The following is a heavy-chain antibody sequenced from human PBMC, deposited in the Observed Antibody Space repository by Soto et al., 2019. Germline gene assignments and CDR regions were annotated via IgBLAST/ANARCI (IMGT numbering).Heavy chain of an antibody. CDR2: INPNSGGT. CDR1: GYTFTGYY. Sequence: GASVKVSFKASGYTFTGYYLHWVRQAPGQEPEWMGWINPNSGGTNFAQKFQGRVTMTRDTSIKTAYMELSRLRSDDTAVYYCARSIGFGEAYNYGMDVWGQGTTVTVSS. CDR3: ARSIGFGEAYNYGMDV. V-gene: IGHV1-2*02. J-gene: IGHJ6*02. D-gene: IGHD3-10*01.